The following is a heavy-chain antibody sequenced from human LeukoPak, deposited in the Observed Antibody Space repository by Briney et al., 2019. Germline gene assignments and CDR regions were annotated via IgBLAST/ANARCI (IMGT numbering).Heavy chain of an antibody. J-gene: IGHJ5*02. Sequence: ASVKVSFKASGDSFKSYVINWVRQAPGQGLEWMGGILPIFGSAIYAQHFRGRLTITAAESTNTAYMELHRLRSDDTALYYCARAEDQGRYFDWLPGFDPWGQGTLVTVSS. CDR3: ARAEDQGRYFDWLPGFDP. V-gene: IGHV1-69*13. CDR2: ILPIFGSA. CDR1: GDSFKSYV. D-gene: IGHD3-9*01.